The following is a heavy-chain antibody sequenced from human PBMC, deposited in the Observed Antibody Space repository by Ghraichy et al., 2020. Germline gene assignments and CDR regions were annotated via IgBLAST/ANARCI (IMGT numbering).Heavy chain of an antibody. CDR1: GHTFTSYG. Sequence: ASGKVSCKASGHTFTSYGISWVRQAPGQGLEWMGWTSAYNDDTNYAQKFRGRVTMTTDTSTNTAYMEVRSLRSDDTAVYYCARDWDGRDDCFDPWGQGTLVTVSS. D-gene: IGHD1-26*01. V-gene: IGHV1-18*04. J-gene: IGHJ5*02. CDR2: TSAYNDDT. CDR3: ARDWDGRDDCFDP.